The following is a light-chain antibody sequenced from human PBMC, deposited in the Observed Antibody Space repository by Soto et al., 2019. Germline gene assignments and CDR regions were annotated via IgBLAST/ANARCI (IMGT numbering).Light chain of an antibody. J-gene: IGLJ1*01. CDR3: SSYAGSNNFV. Sequence: QSVLTQPPSVSGAPGQRVTISCTGSSSNIGASYDVHWYQQFPGAAPKLLIYADSNRPSGVPDRFSGSKSGNTASLTVSGLRAEDEADYYCSSYAGSNNFVFGSGTKLTVL. CDR1: SSNIGASYD. CDR2: ADS. V-gene: IGLV1-40*01.